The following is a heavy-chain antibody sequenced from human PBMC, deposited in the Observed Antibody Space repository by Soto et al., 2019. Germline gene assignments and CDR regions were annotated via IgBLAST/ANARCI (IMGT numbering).Heavy chain of an antibody. J-gene: IGHJ4*02. CDR3: AREPPPPDY. CDR1: GYTFASYA. V-gene: IGHV1-18*01. Sequence: QVQLVQSGAEVKKPGASVKVSCKASGYTFASYAISWMRQAPGQGLEWMGWISAYNGNTNYAQKLQCRVTMTTDTSTSTASMELRSLRSDNTAVYYCAREPPPPDYWGQGTLVTVSS. CDR2: ISAYNGNT.